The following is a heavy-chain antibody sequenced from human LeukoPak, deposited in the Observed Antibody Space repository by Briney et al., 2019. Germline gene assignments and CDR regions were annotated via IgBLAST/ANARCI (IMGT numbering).Heavy chain of an antibody. CDR1: GGSISSSSYY. V-gene: IGHV4-39*07. CDR3: ARSDAGTTSGWDY. J-gene: IGHJ4*02. Sequence: PSETLSLTRTVSGGSISSSSYYWGWIRQPPGKGLEWIGSIYYSGSTYYNPSLKSRVTISVDTSKNQFSLKLSSVTAADTAVYYCARSDAGTTSGWDYWGQGTLVTVSS. CDR2: IYYSGST. D-gene: IGHD1-1*01.